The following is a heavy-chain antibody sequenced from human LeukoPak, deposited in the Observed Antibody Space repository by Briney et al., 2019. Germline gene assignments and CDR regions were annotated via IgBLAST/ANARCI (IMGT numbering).Heavy chain of an antibody. Sequence: GGSLRLSCAASGFAFWDYSMNWVRQAPGKGLEWVSTIDSRSSDIHYADSVRGRLTISRDNAKNSLYLQMNSLRAEDTAVYYCVRDWGGYGLDVWGQGTLVTVSS. J-gene: IGHJ4*02. CDR2: IDSRSSDI. D-gene: IGHD3-16*01. CDR1: GFAFWDYS. V-gene: IGHV3-21*01. CDR3: VRDWGGYGLDV.